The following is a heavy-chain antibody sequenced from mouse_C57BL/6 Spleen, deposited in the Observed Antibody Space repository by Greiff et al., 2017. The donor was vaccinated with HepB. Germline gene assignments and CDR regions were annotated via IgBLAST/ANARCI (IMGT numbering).Heavy chain of an antibody. D-gene: IGHD1-1*01. CDR3: ARGGYYGSSLFDY. CDR2: INYDGSST. J-gene: IGHJ2*01. Sequence: EVHLVESEGGLVQPGSSMKLSCTASGFTFSDYYMAWVRQVPEKGLEWVANINYDGSSTYYLDSLKSRFIISRDNAKNILYLQMSSLKSEDTATYYCARGGYYGSSLFDYWGQGTTLTVSS. CDR1: GFTFSDYY. V-gene: IGHV5-16*01.